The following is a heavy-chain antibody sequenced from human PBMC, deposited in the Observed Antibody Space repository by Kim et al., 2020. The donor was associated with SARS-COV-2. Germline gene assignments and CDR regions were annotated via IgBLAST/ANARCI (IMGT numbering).Heavy chain of an antibody. CDR3: AKENELPVPVRGVILGGMDV. CDR2: ISWDGGST. V-gene: IGHV3-43*01. J-gene: IGHJ6*02. CDR1: GFTFDDYT. D-gene: IGHD3-10*01. Sequence: GGSLRLSCAASGFTFDDYTMHWVRQAPGKGLEWVSLISWDGGSTYYADSVKGRFTISRDNSKNSLYLQMNSLRTEDTALYYCAKENELPVPVRGVILGGMDVWGQGTTVTVSS.